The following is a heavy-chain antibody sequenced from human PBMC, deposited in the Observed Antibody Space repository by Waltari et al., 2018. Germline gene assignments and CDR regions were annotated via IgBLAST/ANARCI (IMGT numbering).Heavy chain of an antibody. Sequence: EVQLVESGGDLVQPGGSLRLSCAASGFTFSNYWMHWVRQAPGKGLAWVSRINDDGSSTVYANSVAGRFTISRDNAKNTVYLEMSGLRAEDTAVYYCTRGEINYSRFDYWGQGSLVTVSS. CDR2: INDDGSST. V-gene: IGHV3-74*01. J-gene: IGHJ4*02. D-gene: IGHD4-4*01. CDR3: TRGEINYSRFDY. CDR1: GFTFSNYW.